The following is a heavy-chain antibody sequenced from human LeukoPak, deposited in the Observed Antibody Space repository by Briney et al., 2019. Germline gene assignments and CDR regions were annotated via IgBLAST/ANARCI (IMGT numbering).Heavy chain of an antibody. CDR1: GGSISSYY. CDR2: IYTSGST. V-gene: IGHV4-4*07. J-gene: IGHJ4*02. CDR3: ARSIVGATFPLGY. Sequence: SETLSLTCTVSGGSISSYYWSWIRQPAGKGLEWIGRIYTSGSTNYNPSIKSRVTISLDTSKNQFSLNLSSVTAAGTAVYYCARSIVGATFPLGYWGQGALLTVSS. D-gene: IGHD1-26*01.